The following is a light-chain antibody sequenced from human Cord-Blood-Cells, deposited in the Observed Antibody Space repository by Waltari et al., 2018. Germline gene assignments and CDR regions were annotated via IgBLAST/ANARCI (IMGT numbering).Light chain of an antibody. CDR3: QQRSNWPT. CDR2: DAS. V-gene: IGKV3-11*01. J-gene: IGKJ4*01. Sequence: DIVLTQSPATLSLSPGERATLSCRARQSVSSYLAWYQQKPGQAPRLLIYDASNRATGIPARFSGSGSVTDFTLTISSLEPEDFAVYYCQQRSNWPTFGGGTKVEIK. CDR1: QSVSSY.